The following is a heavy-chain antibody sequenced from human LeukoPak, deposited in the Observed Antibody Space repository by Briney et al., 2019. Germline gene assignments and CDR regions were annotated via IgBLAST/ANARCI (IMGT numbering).Heavy chain of an antibody. CDR1: GFTFSDYY. CDR2: IKPDGSEK. J-gene: IGHJ4*02. V-gene: IGHV3-7*01. Sequence: GGSLRLSCAASGFTFSDYYMSWIRQAPGKGLEWVANIKPDGSEKFYVDSVKGRFTISRDNARNSLYLQMNSLRAEDMAVYYCARGGSTSSWFWNDWGQGTLVTVSS. D-gene: IGHD6-13*01. CDR3: ARGGSTSSWFWND.